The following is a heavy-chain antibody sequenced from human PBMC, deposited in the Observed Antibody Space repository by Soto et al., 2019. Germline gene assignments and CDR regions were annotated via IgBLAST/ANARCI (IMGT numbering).Heavy chain of an antibody. CDR1: GFSLRTSGVR. D-gene: IGHD3-10*01. CDR2: LYWDHGK. V-gene: IGHV2-5*02. CDR3: AHRPSYVSGHSSLVP. J-gene: IGHJ5*02. Sequence: QITLKESGPTLVKPTQTLTLTCTFSGFSLRTSGVRVGLIRQPPRKALEWLALLYWDHGKRYSQSLKRRLTITKDTSTITVVRTMTNMAPMDTAAYYYAHRPSYVSGHSSLVPWGQGTQVTVSS.